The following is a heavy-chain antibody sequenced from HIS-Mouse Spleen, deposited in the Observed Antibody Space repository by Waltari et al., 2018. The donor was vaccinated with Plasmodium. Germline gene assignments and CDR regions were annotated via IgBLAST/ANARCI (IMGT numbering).Heavy chain of an antibody. J-gene: IGHJ3*02. CDR2: ISYDGSNK. Sequence: QVQLVESVGGVVQPGRSLRLSCAASGFTFSSYGMHWVRQAPGKGLEWVAVISYDGSNKYYADSVKGRFTISRDNSKNTLYLQMNSLRAEDTAVYYCAKDEGGLDAFDIWGQGTMVTVSS. CDR3: AKDEGGLDAFDI. CDR1: GFTFSSYG. D-gene: IGHD3-16*01. V-gene: IGHV3-30*18.